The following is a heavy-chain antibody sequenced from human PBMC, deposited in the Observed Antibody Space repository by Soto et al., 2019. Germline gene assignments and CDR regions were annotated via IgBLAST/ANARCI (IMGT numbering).Heavy chain of an antibody. V-gene: IGHV4-39*01. CDR2: IYYSGST. D-gene: IGHD5-12*01. CDR3: ARHSGGGDGYNLPFDY. Sequence: SETLSITCTVSGGSINSNSYYWGWIRQPPGKGLEWIGSIYYSGSTYYNPSLKSRVTISVDSSKNQFSLKLSSVTAADTAVYYCARHSGGGDGYNLPFDYWGQGTQVTVSS. J-gene: IGHJ4*02. CDR1: GGSINSNSYY.